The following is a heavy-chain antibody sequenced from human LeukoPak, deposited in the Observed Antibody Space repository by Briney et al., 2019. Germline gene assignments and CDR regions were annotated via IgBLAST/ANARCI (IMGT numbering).Heavy chain of an antibody. J-gene: IGHJ3*02. CDR1: GYTFTGYY. D-gene: IGHD3-22*01. CDR2: INPNSDGT. V-gene: IGHV1-2*06. CDR3: ARPITMIVVATPWKDAFDI. Sequence: ASVKVSCKASGYTFTGYYMHWVRQAPGQGLEWMGRINPNSDGTNYAQKFQGRVTMTRDTSISTAYMELSRLRSDDTAVYYCARPITMIVVATPWKDAFDIWGQGTMVTVSS.